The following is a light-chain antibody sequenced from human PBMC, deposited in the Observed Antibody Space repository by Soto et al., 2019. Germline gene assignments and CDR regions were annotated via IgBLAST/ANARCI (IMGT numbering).Light chain of an antibody. CDR2: EVT. CDR1: SSDIGYNNY. V-gene: IGLV2-8*01. J-gene: IGLJ7*01. Sequence: QSVLTQPPSASGSPGQSVTISCTGTSSDIGYNNYVSWYQQHAGKAPKLMIYEVTKRPSGVPDRFSGSKSGNTASLTVSGLQADDEGEYYCGSYVGTSYVFGSGTQLTVL. CDR3: GSYVGTSYV.